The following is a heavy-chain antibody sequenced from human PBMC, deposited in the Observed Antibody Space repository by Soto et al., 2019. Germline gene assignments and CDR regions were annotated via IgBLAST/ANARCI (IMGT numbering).Heavy chain of an antibody. CDR1: GESFSGYY. CDR3: ARVATMVRAGGMDV. CDR2: INHSGST. Sequence: QVQLQQWGAGLLKPSETLSLTCAVYGESFSGYYWSWIRQPPGKGLEWIGEINHSGSTNYNPSLKSRVTISVDTSKNQFSLKLSSVTAADTAVYYCARVATMVRAGGMDVWGQGTTVTVSS. V-gene: IGHV4-34*01. J-gene: IGHJ6*02. D-gene: IGHD3-10*01.